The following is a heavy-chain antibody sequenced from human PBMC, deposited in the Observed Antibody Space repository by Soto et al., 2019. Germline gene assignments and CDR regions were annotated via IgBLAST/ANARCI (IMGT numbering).Heavy chain of an antibody. CDR3: ARTPLMYYDFWSGYSGNYYYYYMDV. Sequence: PSETLSLTCTVSGGSISSSSYYWGWIRQPPGKGLEWIGSIYYSGSTYYNPSLKSRVTISVDTSKNQFSLKLSSVTAADTAVYYCARTPLMYYDFWSGYSGNYYYYYMDVWGKGTAVTVSS. D-gene: IGHD3-3*01. CDR2: IYYSGST. J-gene: IGHJ6*03. V-gene: IGHV4-39*01. CDR1: GGSISSSSYY.